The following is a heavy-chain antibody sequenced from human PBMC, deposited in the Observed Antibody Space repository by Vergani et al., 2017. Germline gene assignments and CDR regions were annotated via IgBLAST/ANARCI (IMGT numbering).Heavy chain of an antibody. CDR1: GYTFTSYA. Sequence: QVQLVQSGAEVKKPGSSVKVSCKASGYTFTSYAMNWVRQAPGQGLEWMGWINTNTGNPTYAQGFTGRFVFSLDTSVSTAYLQISSLKAEDTAVYYCARDRRYYDSSGYYYWGYWGQGTLVTVSS. D-gene: IGHD3-22*01. J-gene: IGHJ4*02. CDR2: INTNTGNP. V-gene: IGHV7-4-1*02. CDR3: ARDRRYYDSSGYYYWGY.